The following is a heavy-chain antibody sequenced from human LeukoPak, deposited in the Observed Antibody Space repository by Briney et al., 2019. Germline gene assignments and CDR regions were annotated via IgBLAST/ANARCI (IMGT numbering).Heavy chain of an antibody. CDR1: GGYIGSYY. V-gene: IGHV4-4*07. CDR2: IFTSENT. J-gene: IGHJ6*03. Sequence: PSETLSLTCTVSGGYIGSYYWSWIRQPAGKGLEWIGRIFTSENTDYNPSLKSRVTMSVDMSTSQFSLRLISVTAADTAVYYCAREGDYGDYSKSFYYMDVWGKGTTVTVSS. CDR3: AREGDYGDYSKSFYYMDV. D-gene: IGHD4-17*01.